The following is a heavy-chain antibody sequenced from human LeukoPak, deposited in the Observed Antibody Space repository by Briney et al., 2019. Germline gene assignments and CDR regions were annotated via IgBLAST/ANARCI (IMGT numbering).Heavy chain of an antibody. CDR1: GYSISSAYY. CDR2: ILHSGST. CDR3: AREGRYYYDTSGYYFD. J-gene: IGHJ4*02. Sequence: SETLSLTCTVSGYSISSAYYWGWIRQPPGMGLEWIASILHSGSTYYNPSLKSRVTMSVDTSKNQFSLKLSSVTAADTAVYYCAREGRYYYDTSGYYFDWGQGTLVTVSS. D-gene: IGHD3-22*01. V-gene: IGHV4-38-2*02.